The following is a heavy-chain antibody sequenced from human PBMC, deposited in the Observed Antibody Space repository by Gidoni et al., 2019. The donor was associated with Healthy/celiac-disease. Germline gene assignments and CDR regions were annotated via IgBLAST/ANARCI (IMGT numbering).Heavy chain of an antibody. Sequence: QVQLVQSGAEVKKPGAYVKVSCKASGYTFNSYAMHWVRQAPGQRLEWMGWINAGNGNTKYSQKFQGRVTITRDTSASTAYMELSSLRSEDTAVYYCARGGRIAAAGTVGWFDPWGQGTLVTVSS. CDR1: GYTFNSYA. CDR3: ARGGRIAAAGTVGWFDP. D-gene: IGHD6-13*01. V-gene: IGHV1-3*01. CDR2: INAGNGNT. J-gene: IGHJ5*02.